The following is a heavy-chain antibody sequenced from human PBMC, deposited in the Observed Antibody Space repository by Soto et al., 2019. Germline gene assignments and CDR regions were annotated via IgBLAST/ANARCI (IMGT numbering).Heavy chain of an antibody. V-gene: IGHV4-39*01. J-gene: IGHJ4*02. D-gene: IGHD3-22*01. Sequence: PSETLSLTCTVSSGSIRSRNYYWGWIRQPPGKGLEWIGSIYYTGNTYYNPSLKSRVTISVDTSKNQFSLKLSSVTAADTAVYYCASAYYYDSSGSYYPLPLPFWGQGTLVTVSS. CDR3: ASAYYYDSSGSYYPLPLPF. CDR1: SGSIRSRNYY. CDR2: IYYTGNT.